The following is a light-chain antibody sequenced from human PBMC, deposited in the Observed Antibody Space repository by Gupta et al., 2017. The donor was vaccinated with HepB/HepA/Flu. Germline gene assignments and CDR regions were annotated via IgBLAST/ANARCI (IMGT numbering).Light chain of an antibody. CDR3: QQYNNGPRGP. J-gene: IGKJ2*01. V-gene: IGKV3-15*01. CDR1: QSVKTN. CDR2: GAS. Sequence: EIVMTQSPTTLSVSPGERATLSCRAGQSVKTNLAWYQHKPGQAPRLLIYGASTRATGIPARFSGSGSGTEFTLTISSLQSEDFAVYYCQQYNNGPRGPFGQGTKLEIK.